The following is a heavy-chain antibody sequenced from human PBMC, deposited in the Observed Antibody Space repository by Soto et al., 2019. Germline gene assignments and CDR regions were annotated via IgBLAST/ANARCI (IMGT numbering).Heavy chain of an antibody. J-gene: IGHJ4*02. CDR3: AGGADAIVGVYFDY. D-gene: IGHD3-16*01. CDR2: SIPIFGTA. V-gene: IGHV1-69*01. Sequence: QVQLVQSGAEVKKPGSSVKVSCKASGGTFSSYAISWVRQAPGQGLEWMGGSIPIFGTANYAQKFQGRVTITADESTSTAYMELGSLRSEDTAVYYCAGGADAIVGVYFDYWGQGTLVTVSS. CDR1: GGTFSSYA.